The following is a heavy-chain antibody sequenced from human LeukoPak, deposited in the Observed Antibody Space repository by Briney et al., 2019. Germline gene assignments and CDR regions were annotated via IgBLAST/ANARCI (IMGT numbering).Heavy chain of an antibody. V-gene: IGHV4-34*01. CDR1: VGSISDYY. J-gene: IGHJ5*02. D-gene: IGHD3-10*01. CDR3: ASVYYYGSGIP. Sequence: SAILSLAFAFDVGSISDYYWSWLGPPPGKGLEWIGNITVSGNTKYTQSLKSRVTISVDTSKNQFSLKLSSVTAADTAVYYCASVYYYGSGIPWGKGTLVTVSS. CDR2: ITVSGNT.